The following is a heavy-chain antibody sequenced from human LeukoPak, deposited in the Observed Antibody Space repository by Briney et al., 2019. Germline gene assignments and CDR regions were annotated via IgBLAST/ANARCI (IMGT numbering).Heavy chain of an antibody. V-gene: IGHV3-23*01. J-gene: IGHJ4*02. Sequence: GGSLRLSCAASGFTFSNYAMRWVRQAPGKGLEWVSSIGDNGHPTFYADSVRGRFTISRDNSKNTLYLQMNSLSAEDTAVYYCAKGLSNPYFYFDYWGQGTLVTVSS. CDR3: AKGLSNPYFYFDY. CDR2: IGDNGHPT. D-gene: IGHD1-26*01. CDR1: GFTFSNYA.